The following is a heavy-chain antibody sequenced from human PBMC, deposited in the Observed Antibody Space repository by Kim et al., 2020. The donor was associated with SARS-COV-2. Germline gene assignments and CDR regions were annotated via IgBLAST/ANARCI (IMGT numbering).Heavy chain of an antibody. V-gene: IGHV1-69*04. J-gene: IGHJ3*02. CDR2: IIPILGIA. CDR3: ARAHRSYYDAFDI. D-gene: IGHD1-26*01. Sequence: SVKVSCKASGGTFSSYAISWVRQAPGQGLEWMGRIIPILGIANYAQKFQGRVTITADKSTSTAYMELSSLRSEDTAVYYCARAHRSYYDAFDIWGQGTMVTVSS. CDR1: GGTFSSYA.